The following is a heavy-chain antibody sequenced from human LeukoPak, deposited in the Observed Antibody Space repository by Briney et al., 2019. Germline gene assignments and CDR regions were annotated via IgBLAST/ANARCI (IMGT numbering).Heavy chain of an antibody. J-gene: IGHJ3*02. D-gene: IGHD3-3*01. Sequence: PGGSLRLSCAASGFTFSNAWMSWVRQAPGKGLEWVGRIKSKTDGGTTDYAAPVKGRFTISRDDSKNTLYLQMNSLKTEDTAVYYCTTEYYDFWSGSREAFDIWGLGTMVTVSS. CDR2: IKSKTDGGTT. CDR1: GFTFSNAW. V-gene: IGHV3-15*01. CDR3: TTEYYDFWSGSREAFDI.